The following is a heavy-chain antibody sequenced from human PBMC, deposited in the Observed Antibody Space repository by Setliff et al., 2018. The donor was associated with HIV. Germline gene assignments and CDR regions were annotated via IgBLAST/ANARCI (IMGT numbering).Heavy chain of an antibody. D-gene: IGHD3-10*01. CDR1: GGSFNDYY. J-gene: IGHJ4*02. CDR3: ARGLNYYGSGSYLPLGY. CDR2: IDHSGST. V-gene: IGHV4-34*01. Sequence: KASETLSLTCAVYGGSFNDYYWTWIRQPPGKGLEWIGEIDHSGSTKYHASLKSRVTISIDTSKNQISLKLSSATAADTAVYYCARGLNYYGSGSYLPLGYWGQGTLVTVSS.